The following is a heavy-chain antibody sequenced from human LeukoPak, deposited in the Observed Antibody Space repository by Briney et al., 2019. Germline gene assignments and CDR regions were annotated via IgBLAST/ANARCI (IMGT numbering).Heavy chain of an antibody. CDR2: ISSSSSYI. D-gene: IGHD2-15*01. V-gene: IGHV3-21*01. Sequence: PGGSLRLSCAASGFTFSSYSMNWFRQAPGKGLEWVSSISSSSSYIYYADSVKGRFTISRGTANNSLYLQMISLRAEDTAVYYCARDFRVPGIVVVVAAAFDPWGQGTLVTVSS. J-gene: IGHJ5*02. CDR1: GFTFSSYS. CDR3: ARDFRVPGIVVVVAAAFDP.